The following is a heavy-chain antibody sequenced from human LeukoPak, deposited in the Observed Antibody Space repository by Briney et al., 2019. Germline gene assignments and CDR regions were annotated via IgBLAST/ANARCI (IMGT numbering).Heavy chain of an antibody. CDR3: ARVGWEILNLHFDP. J-gene: IGHJ5*02. D-gene: IGHD1-14*01. V-gene: IGHV3-7*03. Sequence: GGSLRLSCVGSGFTLSNKWMTWVRQAPGKGPEWVATIKKDGSQTYYVDTVKGRFTISRDNAQNSLYLQMNGLRVEDTAIYSCARVGWEILNLHFDPWGQGTLVTVSS. CDR1: GFTLSNKW. CDR2: IKKDGSQT.